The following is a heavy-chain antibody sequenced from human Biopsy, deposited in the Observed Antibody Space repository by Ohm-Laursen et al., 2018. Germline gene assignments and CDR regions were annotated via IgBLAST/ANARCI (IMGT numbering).Heavy chain of an antibody. V-gene: IGHV1-2*02. Sequence: SVKVSCKASGYTFTGQYLHWVRQVPGQGLEWTGWINPHSGTTKFAQDFQGRVTMTRDTSITTAYMELRRLRSDDTAVYYCAKGQDLRGGAECFQHWGQGALVTVSS. D-gene: IGHD2-15*01. CDR3: AKGQDLRGGAECFQH. CDR1: GYTFTGQY. J-gene: IGHJ1*01. CDR2: INPHSGTT.